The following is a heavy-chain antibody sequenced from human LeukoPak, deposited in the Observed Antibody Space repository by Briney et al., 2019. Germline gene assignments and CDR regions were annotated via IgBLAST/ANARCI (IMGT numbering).Heavy chain of an antibody. Sequence: GASVKVSCKASGYTFTSYYMHWVRQAPGQGLEWMGIINTSGGSTSYAQKFQGRVTMTRYTSTSTVYMELSSLRSEDTAVYYCARDVLLWFGECGGPGCYFDYWGQGTLVTVSS. D-gene: IGHD3-10*01. CDR3: ARDVLLWFGECGGPGCYFDY. J-gene: IGHJ4*02. V-gene: IGHV1-46*01. CDR2: INTSGGST. CDR1: GYTFTSYY.